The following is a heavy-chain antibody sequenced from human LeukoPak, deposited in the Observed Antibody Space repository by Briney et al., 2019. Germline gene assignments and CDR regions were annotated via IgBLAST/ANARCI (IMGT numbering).Heavy chain of an antibody. D-gene: IGHD3-22*01. V-gene: IGHV4-4*07. Sequence: SETLSLTCTVSGDSISSYYWSWIRQPAGKGLKGFGGINTTGSTNYNPSLKSRVTISVDTSKNQLSLKLTSVLAADTAVYYCARGKDYYDTSGYPTFHYWGQGTLVTVSS. CDR2: INTTGST. CDR3: ARGKDYYDTSGYPTFHY. J-gene: IGHJ4*02. CDR1: GDSISSYY.